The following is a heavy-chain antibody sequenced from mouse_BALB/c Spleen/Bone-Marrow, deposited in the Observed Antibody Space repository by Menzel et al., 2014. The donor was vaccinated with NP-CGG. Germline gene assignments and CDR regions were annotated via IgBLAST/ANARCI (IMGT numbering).Heavy chain of an antibody. CDR2: IDPANGNT. Sequence: EVQLQQSGAELVKPGASVKLSCTASGFNIKDTYMHWVKQRPEQGLERIGRIDPANGNTKYDPKFQGKATITADTSSNTAYLQLSSLTSEDTAVYYCARGYGSSYGTGYFDVWGAGTTVTVSS. D-gene: IGHD1-1*01. CDR1: GFNIKDTY. J-gene: IGHJ1*01. CDR3: ARGYGSSYGTGYFDV. V-gene: IGHV14-3*02.